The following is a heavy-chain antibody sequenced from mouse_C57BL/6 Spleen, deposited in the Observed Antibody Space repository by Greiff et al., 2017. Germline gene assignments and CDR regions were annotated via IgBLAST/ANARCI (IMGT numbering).Heavy chain of an antibody. CDR3: AQRGQEFAY. CDR1: GYTFTTYP. D-gene: IGHD4-1*02. V-gene: IGHV1-47*01. CDR2: FHPYNDDT. J-gene: IGHJ3*01. Sequence: QVQLKQPGAELVKPGASVKMSCKASGYTFTTYPIEWMKQNHGKSLEWIGNFHPYNDDTKYNEKFKCKATLTVEKSSRTDYLELSRLTSDDSAVYYCAQRGQEFAYWGQGTLVTVSA.